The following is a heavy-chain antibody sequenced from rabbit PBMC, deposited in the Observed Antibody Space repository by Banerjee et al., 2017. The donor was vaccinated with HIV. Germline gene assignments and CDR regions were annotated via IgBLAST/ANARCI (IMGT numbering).Heavy chain of an antibody. J-gene: IGHJ4*01. CDR3: ARDLPISGGYSFDL. V-gene: IGHV1S40*01. Sequence: QSLEESGGDLVKPGASLTLTCTASGFDFSSNAMCWVRQAPGKGLEWIACIYTGSWGSPYYASWAEGRFTISKTSSTTVTLQMTSLTAADTATYFCARDLPISGGYSFDLWGPRHPGHRL. CDR1: GFDFSSNA. CDR2: IYTGSWGSP. D-gene: IGHD1-1*01.